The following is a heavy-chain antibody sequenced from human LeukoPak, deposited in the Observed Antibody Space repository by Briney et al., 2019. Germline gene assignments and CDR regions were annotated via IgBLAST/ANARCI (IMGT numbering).Heavy chain of an antibody. J-gene: IGHJ4*02. V-gene: IGHV3-64*01. CDR3: ARASIYIPLDY. CDR2: ISSNGGRT. D-gene: IGHD2-2*02. Sequence: GGSLRLSFAASGFTFSSYGMHWVPQTPGKGVGYVSAISSNGGRTYYANSVKGRFSITSDDSKNTLYLQMGSLRADDMAVYYCARASIYIPLDYWCQETLVTVSS. CDR1: GFTFSSYG.